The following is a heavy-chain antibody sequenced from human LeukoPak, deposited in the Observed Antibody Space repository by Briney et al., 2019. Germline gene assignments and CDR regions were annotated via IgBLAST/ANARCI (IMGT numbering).Heavy chain of an antibody. CDR2: IVHSGST. J-gene: IGHJ5*02. Sequence: SETPSHTRAVSGGSISSSNWWSWVRQPQAKGLEWIREIVHSGSTNYNPSLKSRVTISVDKSKNQCSLKLNSVTAADTAVYYCARGGNKWELDNWFDPWGQGTLVTVSS. D-gene: IGHD1-26*01. V-gene: IGHV4-4*02. CDR3: ARGGNKWELDNWFDP. CDR1: GGSISSSNW.